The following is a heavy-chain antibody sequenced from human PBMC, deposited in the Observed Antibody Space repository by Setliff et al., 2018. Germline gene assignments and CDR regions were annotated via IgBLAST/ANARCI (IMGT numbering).Heavy chain of an antibody. CDR2: IKQDGSET. D-gene: IGHD5-18*01. CDR3: ARGGYSYGY. V-gene: IGHV3-7*04. J-gene: IGHJ4*01. CDR1: GFTFSTFW. Sequence: GESLKISCAASGFTFSTFWMSWVRQAPGKGLEWVANIKQDGSETYYVDSVKGRFTISRDNPNNSLYLQMNNLRAEDTAVYYCARGGYSYGYWGHGTLVTVS.